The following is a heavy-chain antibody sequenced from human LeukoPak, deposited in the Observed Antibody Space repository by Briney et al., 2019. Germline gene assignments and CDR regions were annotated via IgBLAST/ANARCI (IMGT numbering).Heavy chain of an antibody. CDR2: ISSSSSYI. CDR3: ARADYDSSGYPTYYMDV. V-gene: IGHV3-21*01. J-gene: IGHJ6*03. D-gene: IGHD3-22*01. Sequence: PGGSLRLSCAASGFTVSFNYMSWVRQAPGKGLEWVSSISSSSSYIYYADSVKGRFTISRDNAKNSLYLQMNSLRAEDTAVYYCARADYDSSGYPTYYMDVWGKGTTVTVSS. CDR1: GFTVSFNY.